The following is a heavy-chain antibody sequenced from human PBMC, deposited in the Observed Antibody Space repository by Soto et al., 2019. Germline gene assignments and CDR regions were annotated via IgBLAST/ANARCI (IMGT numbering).Heavy chain of an antibody. CDR1: GFTFSSYW. Sequence: GGSLRLSCAASGFTFSSYWMSWVRQAPGKGLEWVANIKQDGSEKYYVDSVKGRFTISRDNAKNSLYLQMNSLRAEDTAVYYCARVSHPIVVVPAAVNGFDIWGQGTMVTVSS. V-gene: IGHV3-7*01. D-gene: IGHD2-2*01. J-gene: IGHJ3*02. CDR3: ARVSHPIVVVPAAVNGFDI. CDR2: IKQDGSEK.